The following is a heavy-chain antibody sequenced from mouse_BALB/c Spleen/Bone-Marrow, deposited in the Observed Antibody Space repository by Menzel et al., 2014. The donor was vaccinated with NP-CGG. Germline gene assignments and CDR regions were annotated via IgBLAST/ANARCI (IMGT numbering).Heavy chain of an antibody. Sequence: EVKVEESGGGLVQPGGSLKLSCAASGFDFTRYRMSWVRQTPGKGLEWIGEINPDSSTLNYPPSLTDKFIISRDNAKNTLYLQMSKVRSQDTLLLYCASQTPYDGLEPWCTYWGQGLWSLSLQ. CDR2: INPDSSTL. D-gene: IGHD2-3*01. CDR1: GFDFTRYR. CDR3: ASQTPYDGLEPWCTY. V-gene: IGHV4-1*02. J-gene: IGHJ3*01.